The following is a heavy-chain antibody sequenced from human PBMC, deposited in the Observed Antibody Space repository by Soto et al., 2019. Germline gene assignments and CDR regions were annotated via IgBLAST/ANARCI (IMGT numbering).Heavy chain of an antibody. Sequence: PGGSLRLSCVASGFTFSHYWMHWVRQVPGKGLEWLSRIDDDGDSISYVDSVKGRFAISRDNEKNTLFLEMNTLRDEDTAVYYCARGLGHRPTRGIDFHYGMDVWGQGTTVTVS. J-gene: IGHJ6*02. V-gene: IGHV3-74*01. CDR3: ARGLGHRPTRGIDFHYGMDV. CDR1: GFTFSHYW. CDR2: IDDDGDSI. D-gene: IGHD2-2*01.